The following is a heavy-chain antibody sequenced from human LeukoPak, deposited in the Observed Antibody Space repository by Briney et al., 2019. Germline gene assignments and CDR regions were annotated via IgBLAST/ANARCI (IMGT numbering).Heavy chain of an antibody. CDR1: GYTFTGYY. J-gene: IGHJ4*02. Sequence: ASVKVSCKASGYTFTGYYMHWVRQAPGQGLEWMGWINPNSGGTNYAQKFRGRVTMTRDTSISTAYMELSRLRSDDTAVYYCARVLSRNTNSGSYYGYWGQGTLVTVSS. V-gene: IGHV1-2*02. D-gene: IGHD1-26*01. CDR3: ARVLSRNTNSGSYYGY. CDR2: INPNSGGT.